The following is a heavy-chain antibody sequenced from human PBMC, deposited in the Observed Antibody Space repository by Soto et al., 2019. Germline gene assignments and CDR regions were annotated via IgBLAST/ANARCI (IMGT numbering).Heavy chain of an antibody. D-gene: IGHD1-7*01. CDR2: IFESGAT. CDR3: TTSHAGELNN. J-gene: IGHJ4*02. Sequence: QVQLQESGPGLVKPSGTLSLTCAVSGGSISSSSWWTWVRQSPGKGLEWIGEIFESGATNYNTSLKSRLTMSVDKSKNQFSLNLSSLTAAHTAVYFCTTSHAGELNNWGQGTLVTVSS. V-gene: IGHV4-4*02. CDR1: GGSISSSSW.